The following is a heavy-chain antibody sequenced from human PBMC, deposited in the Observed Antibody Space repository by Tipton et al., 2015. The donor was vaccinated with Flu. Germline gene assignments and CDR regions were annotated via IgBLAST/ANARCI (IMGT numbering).Heavy chain of an antibody. CDR3: ARGIYISSSWYVVRGDPNKNDY. D-gene: IGHD6-13*01. Sequence: TLSLTCIVSGYSISSGYYWGWIRQPPGKGLEWIGSIYHSGSTYYNPSLKSRVTISVDTSKNQFSLKLSSVTAADTAVYYCARGIYISSSWYVVRGDPNKNDYWCQGTLVTVSS. CDR2: IYHSGST. J-gene: IGHJ4*02. V-gene: IGHV4-38-2*02. CDR1: GYSISSGYY.